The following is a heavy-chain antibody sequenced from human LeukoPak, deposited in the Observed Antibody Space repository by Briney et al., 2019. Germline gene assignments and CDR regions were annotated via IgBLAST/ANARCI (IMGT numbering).Heavy chain of an antibody. CDR2: INQDGSKT. J-gene: IGHJ4*02. V-gene: IGHV3-7*03. CDR1: GFTFSRYW. CDR3: ARDKGDYDTSGSLFVF. Sequence: GGSLRLSCAASGFTFSRYWMSWVRQTPRKGLEWVANINQDGSKTYYVDSVKDRFTISGDNAKNSLYLQMNSLRAEDTAVYYCARDKGDYDTSGSLFVFGGQGTLVTVSS. D-gene: IGHD3-22*01.